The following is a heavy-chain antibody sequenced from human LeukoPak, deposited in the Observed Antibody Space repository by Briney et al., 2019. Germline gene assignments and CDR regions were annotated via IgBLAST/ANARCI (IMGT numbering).Heavy chain of an antibody. V-gene: IGHV4-61*02. D-gene: IGHD3-22*01. CDR3: ARDRVVITRDFDY. Sequence: SQTLSLTCTVSGDSISSGSYYWSWIRQPDGKGLEWIGRMYSSGTTNYNPSLKSRVTISVDTSKNQFSLKLSSVTAADTAVYYCARDRVVITRDFDYWGQGTLVTVSS. CDR2: MYSSGTT. J-gene: IGHJ4*02. CDR1: GDSISSGSYY.